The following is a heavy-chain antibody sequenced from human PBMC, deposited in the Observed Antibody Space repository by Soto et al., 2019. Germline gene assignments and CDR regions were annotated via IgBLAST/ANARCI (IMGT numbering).Heavy chain of an antibody. J-gene: IGHJ4*02. CDR2: ISGSGGST. CDR3: ANCKPGYSSGWSKYYFDY. D-gene: IGHD6-19*01. Sequence: GGSLRLSCAASGFTFSSYAMIWVRQAPGKGLEWVSAISGSGGSTYYADSVKGRFTISRDNSKNTLYLQMNSLRAEDTAVYYCANCKPGYSSGWSKYYFDYWGQGTLVTVSS. V-gene: IGHV3-23*01. CDR1: GFTFSSYA.